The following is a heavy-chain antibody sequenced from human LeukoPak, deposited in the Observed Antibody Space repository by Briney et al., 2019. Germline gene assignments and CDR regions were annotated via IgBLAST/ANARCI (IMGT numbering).Heavy chain of an antibody. CDR1: GFTVSSNY. J-gene: IGHJ4*02. V-gene: IGHV3-23*01. D-gene: IGHD1-26*01. CDR2: ISGSGGST. Sequence: GGSLRLSCAASGFTVSSNYMSWVRQAPGKGLEWVSAISGSGGSTYYADSVKGRFTISRDNSKNTLYLQMNSLRAEDTAVYYCAKDYSGSHHFDCWGQGTLVTVSS. CDR3: AKDYSGSHHFDC.